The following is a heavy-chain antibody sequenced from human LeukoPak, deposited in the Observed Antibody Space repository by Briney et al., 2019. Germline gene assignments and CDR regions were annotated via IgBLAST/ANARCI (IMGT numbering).Heavy chain of an antibody. CDR2: INHSGST. D-gene: IGHD3-22*01. CDR1: GGSFSGYY. CDR3: AREYYYDSSGPYFGY. V-gene: IGHV4-34*01. Sequence: SETLSLTCAVYGGSFSGYYWSWIRQPPGKGLEWIGEINHSGSTNYNPSLKSRVTISVDTSKNQFSLKLSSVTAADTAVYYCAREYYYDSSGPYFGYWGQGTLVTVSS. J-gene: IGHJ4*02.